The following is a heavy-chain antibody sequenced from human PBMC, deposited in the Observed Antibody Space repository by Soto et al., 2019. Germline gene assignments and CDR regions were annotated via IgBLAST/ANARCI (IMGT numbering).Heavy chain of an antibody. Sequence: QVQLVQSGAEVKKPGSSVKVSCKASGGTFSSYAISWVRQAPGQGLEWMGGIIPIFGTANYAQKFQGRVTITADESTSTADMERSSLRSEDTAVYYWARDRGEVGATTVWFDPWGQGTLVTVSS. J-gene: IGHJ5*02. D-gene: IGHD1-26*01. V-gene: IGHV1-69*12. CDR3: ARDRGEVGATTVWFDP. CDR1: GGTFSSYA. CDR2: IIPIFGTA.